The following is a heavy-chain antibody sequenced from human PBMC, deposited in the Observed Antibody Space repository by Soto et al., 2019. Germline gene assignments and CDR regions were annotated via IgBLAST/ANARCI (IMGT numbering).Heavy chain of an antibody. CDR3: ARGGATTSVDN. Sequence: QGQLVQSGGEVKKPGASVQVSCKTSGYTFTTYGLIWVRQAPGQGLEWMGWIRGYNGKTDCAQKFQAKVTKTPNTYTSTTYWELRSTRADAAVVYYCARGGATTSVDNWGQGTLLSVSS. CDR2: IRGYNGKT. V-gene: IGHV1-18*01. J-gene: IGHJ4*02. D-gene: IGHD5-12*01. CDR1: GYTFTTYG.